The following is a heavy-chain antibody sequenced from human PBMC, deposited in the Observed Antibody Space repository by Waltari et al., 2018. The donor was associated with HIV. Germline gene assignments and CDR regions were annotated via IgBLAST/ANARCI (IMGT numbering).Heavy chain of an antibody. CDR3: ARMHRYYGSEQARYFYFGIDV. Sequence: EVQLVESGGNFTQPGGSLGLSCAASGFSVAPKYLSWVRQAPGKGLEWVSVIYNNGNAYYAESVKGRFTIFRDNSKNTLFLQMNNLRVDDTAVYYCARMHRYYGSEQARYFYFGIDVWGQGTTVIVSS. J-gene: IGHJ6*02. CDR2: IYNNGNA. D-gene: IGHD3-10*01. V-gene: IGHV3-53*01. CDR1: GFSVAPKY.